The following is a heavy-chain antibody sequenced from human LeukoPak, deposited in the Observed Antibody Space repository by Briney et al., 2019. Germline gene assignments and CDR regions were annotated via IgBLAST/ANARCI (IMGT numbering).Heavy chain of an antibody. D-gene: IGHD6-13*01. CDR1: GGSISSYY. CDR3: ASLAAVNAFDI. Sequence: SETLSLTCTASGGSISSYYWSWIRQPPGKGLEWIGYIYYSGSTNYNPSLKSRVTISVDTSKNQFSLKLSSVTAADTAVYYCASLAAVNAFDIWGQGTMVTVSS. J-gene: IGHJ3*02. CDR2: IYYSGST. V-gene: IGHV4-59*01.